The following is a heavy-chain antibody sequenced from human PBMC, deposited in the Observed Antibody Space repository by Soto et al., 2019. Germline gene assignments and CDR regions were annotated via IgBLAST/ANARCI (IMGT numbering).Heavy chain of an antibody. CDR2: FDPEQDET. V-gene: IGHV1-24*01. D-gene: IGHD2-15*01. CDR3: AAAASCHGVTCYSGHNWFDP. J-gene: IGHJ5*02. CDR1: GYTLAEVS. Sequence: QVQLIQSGAEVKRPGASVKVSCKVSGYTLAEVSIHWVRQAPGKGLEWMGGFDPEQDETLFAQRFQGRVTMTEDSSADTAYMELNSLRSEDTAVYYCAAAASCHGVTCYSGHNWFDPWCQGTLVTVSS.